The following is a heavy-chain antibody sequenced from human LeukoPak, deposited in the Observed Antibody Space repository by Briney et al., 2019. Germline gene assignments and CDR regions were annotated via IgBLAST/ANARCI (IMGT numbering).Heavy chain of an antibody. CDR2: INHSGST. CDR3: ARGEAFDI. CDR1: GGSFSGYY. V-gene: IGHV4-34*01. Sequence: SETLSLTCAVYGGSFSGYYWSWIRQPPGKGLEWIGEINHSGSTNYNPSLKSRVTISVDTSKNQFSLKLSSVTAADTAVYYCARGEAFDIWGQGTMVIVSS. J-gene: IGHJ3*02.